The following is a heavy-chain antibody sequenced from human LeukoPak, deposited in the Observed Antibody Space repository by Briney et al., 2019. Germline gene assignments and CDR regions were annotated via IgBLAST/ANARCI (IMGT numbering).Heavy chain of an antibody. CDR3: ARDIAVAGNDF. Sequence: GGSLRLSCAASGFTFSSYGMTWVRQAPGKGLEWVANINQDGREKYYVDSVKGRFIISRDNAKNSLYLQMNSLRAEDTAVYYCARDIAVAGNDFWGQGTLVTVSS. D-gene: IGHD6-19*01. CDR2: INQDGREK. J-gene: IGHJ4*02. CDR1: GFTFSSYG. V-gene: IGHV3-7*01.